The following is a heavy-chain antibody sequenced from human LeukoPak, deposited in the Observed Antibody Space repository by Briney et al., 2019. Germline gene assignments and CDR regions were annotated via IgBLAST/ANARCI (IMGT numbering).Heavy chain of an antibody. CDR2: INHSGST. D-gene: IGHD1-14*01. J-gene: IGHJ4*02. CDR3: ARLRYQRDY. V-gene: IGHV4-34*01. Sequence: SETLSLTCAVYGGSFSGYYWSWIRQPPGKGLEWIGEINHSGSTNYNPSLKSRDTISVDSSKKQFSLKLSSVTAADTAVYYCARLRYQRDYWGQGTLVTVSS. CDR1: GGSFSGYY.